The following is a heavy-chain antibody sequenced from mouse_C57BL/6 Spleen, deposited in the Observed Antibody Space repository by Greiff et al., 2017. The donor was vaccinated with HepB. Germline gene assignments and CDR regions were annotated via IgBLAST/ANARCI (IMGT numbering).Heavy chain of an antibody. V-gene: IGHV1-64*01. Sequence: QVQLQQPGAELVKPGASVKLSCKASGYTFTSYWMHWVKQRPGQGLEWIGMIHPNSGSTNYNEKFKSKATLTVDKSSSTAYMQLSSLTSEDSAVYYCARGTEYYYAMDYWGQGTSVTVSS. CDR2: IHPNSGST. D-gene: IGHD3-3*01. J-gene: IGHJ4*01. CDR3: ARGTEYYYAMDY. CDR1: GYTFTSYW.